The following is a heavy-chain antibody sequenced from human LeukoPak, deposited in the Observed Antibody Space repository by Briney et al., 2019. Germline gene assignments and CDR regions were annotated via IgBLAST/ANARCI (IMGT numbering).Heavy chain of an antibody. CDR2: IIPILDLA. CDR3: ATPSRTEDGDYGVC. D-gene: IGHD4-17*01. CDR1: GVIFSNFA. V-gene: IGHV1-69*04. J-gene: IGHJ4*02. Sequence: SVKVSCKASGVIFSNFAFNWVRQAPGQGLEWMGRIIPILDLAHLTQKFQGRLTTTADKSTNTGYMELSSLTAEDTAVYYCATPSRTEDGDYGVCWGQGTLVTVSS.